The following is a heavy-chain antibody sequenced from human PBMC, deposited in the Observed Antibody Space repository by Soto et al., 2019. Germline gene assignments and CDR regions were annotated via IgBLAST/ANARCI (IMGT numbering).Heavy chain of an antibody. J-gene: IGHJ4*02. CDR1: GLIFSNYA. Sequence: EVQVLESGGVLVQPGGSLRLSCVAPGLIFSNYAMSWVRQAPGKGLEWVSGISGSGGSTHYADSAKGRFTISRDNSKNTLVLQMNTLRAEDTAVYYCAREGDITAAFDYWGQGTLVTVSS. CDR3: AREGDITAAFDY. CDR2: ISGSGGST. D-gene: IGHD6-13*01. V-gene: IGHV3-23*01.